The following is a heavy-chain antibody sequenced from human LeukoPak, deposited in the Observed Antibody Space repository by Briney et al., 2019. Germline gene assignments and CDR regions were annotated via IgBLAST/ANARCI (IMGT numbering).Heavy chain of an antibody. V-gene: IGHV3-7*01. CDR1: GFTFSSYW. J-gene: IGHJ1*01. D-gene: IGHD3-22*01. Sequence: GGSLRLSCAASGFTFSSYWMSWVRQAPGKGLEWVANIKQDGSEKYYVDSVKGRFTISRDNAKNSLYLQMNSLRAEDTAVYYCARDTARNYYDSSGYLNNWGQGTLVTVSS. CDR2: IKQDGSEK. CDR3: ARDTARNYYDSSGYLNN.